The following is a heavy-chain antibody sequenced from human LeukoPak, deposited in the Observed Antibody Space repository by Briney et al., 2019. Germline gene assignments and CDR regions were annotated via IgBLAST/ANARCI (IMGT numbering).Heavy chain of an antibody. V-gene: IGHV4-59*01. D-gene: IGHD3-10*01. Sequence: PSETLSLTCTVSGGSISSYYWSWIRQPPGKGLEWIGYIYYTGSTNYNPSLKSRVTISVETSKNQFSLKLKSVTAADTAVYYCARGGYYGSGNDFRFDPWGQGTLVTVSS. CDR2: IYYTGST. CDR1: GGSISSYY. J-gene: IGHJ5*02. CDR3: ARGGYYGSGNDFRFDP.